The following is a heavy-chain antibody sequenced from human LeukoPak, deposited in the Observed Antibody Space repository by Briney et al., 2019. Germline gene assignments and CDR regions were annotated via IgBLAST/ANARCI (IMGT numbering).Heavy chain of an antibody. V-gene: IGHV3-21*01. D-gene: IGHD3-10*01. CDR3: AGVRMVRVPDAFDI. J-gene: IGHJ3*02. CDR1: GFTFSSYS. CDR2: ISSSSSYI. Sequence: GGSLRLSCAASGFTFSSYSMNWVRQAPGKGLEWVSSISSSSSYIYYADSVKGRFTISRDNAKNSLYLQMNSLRAEDTAVYYCAGVRMVRVPDAFDIWGQGTMVTVSS.